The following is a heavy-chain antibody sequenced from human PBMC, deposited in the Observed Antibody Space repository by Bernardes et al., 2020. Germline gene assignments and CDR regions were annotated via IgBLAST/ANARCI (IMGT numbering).Heavy chain of an antibody. CDR3: AVTQYSASQLDY. CDR2: IYYSGST. D-gene: IGHD1-26*01. V-gene: IGHV4-59*01. J-gene: IGHJ4*02. CDR1: GGSISSYY. Sequence: SETLSLTCTVSGGSISSYYWSWIRQPPGKGLDWIWYIYYSGSTNYNPSLTSRVTISVDTSKNQFPLKLSPVTAADTAVYYCAVTQYSASQLDYRGKGTLVTVSS.